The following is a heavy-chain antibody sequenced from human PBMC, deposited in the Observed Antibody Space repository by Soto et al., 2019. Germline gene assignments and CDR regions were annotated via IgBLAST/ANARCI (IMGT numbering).Heavy chain of an antibody. CDR2: IYYSGST. Sequence: QVQLQESGPGLVKPSQTLSLTCTVSGGSISSGGYYWSWIRQHPGKGLEWIGYIYYSGSTYYNPSLKSRVTISVDTSKNQFSLKLSSVTAADTAVYYCASGVQYYDFWSGFLGKIENFDYWGQGTLVTVSS. D-gene: IGHD3-3*01. CDR1: GGSISSGGYY. J-gene: IGHJ4*02. CDR3: ASGVQYYDFWSGFLGKIENFDY. V-gene: IGHV4-31*03.